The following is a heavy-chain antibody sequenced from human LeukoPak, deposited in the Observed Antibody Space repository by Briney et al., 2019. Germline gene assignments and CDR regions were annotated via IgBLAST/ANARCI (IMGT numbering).Heavy chain of an antibody. D-gene: IGHD5-18*01. V-gene: IGHV4-38-2*02. J-gene: IGHJ4*02. CDR3: ARHFPGEYNYGLFDY. CDR1: GYSISSAYD. Sequence: SSTLSLSCTVSGYSISSAYDWGCIRQSPGKGLECIVGISRNGNAYYNPSLKSRVSISLDTSKNQFSLKLTSVTAADTAVYYCARHFPGEYNYGLFDYWGQGALVTVSS. CDR2: ISRNGNA.